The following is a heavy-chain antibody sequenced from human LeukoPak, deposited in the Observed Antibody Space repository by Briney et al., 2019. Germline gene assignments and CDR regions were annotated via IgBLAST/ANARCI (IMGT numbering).Heavy chain of an antibody. CDR1: GGSFSGYY. CDR3: ARGQEWIQLWYGGHWSYYYGMDV. D-gene: IGHD5-18*01. J-gene: IGHJ6*02. Sequence: SETLSLTCAVYGGSFSGYYWSWIRQPPGKGLERIGEINHSGSTNYNPSLKSRVTISVDTSKNQFSLKLSSVTAADTAGYYSARGQEWIQLWYGGHWSYYYGMDVWGQGTTVTVSS. V-gene: IGHV4-34*01. CDR2: INHSGST.